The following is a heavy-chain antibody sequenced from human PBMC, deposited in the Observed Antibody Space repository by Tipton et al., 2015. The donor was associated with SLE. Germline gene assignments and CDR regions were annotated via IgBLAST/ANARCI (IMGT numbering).Heavy chain of an antibody. CDR2: IYYSGST. CDR3: ARATDWNLSPDV. V-gene: IGHV4-39*07. CDR1: GGSISSSSYY. J-gene: IGHJ6*04. Sequence: GLVKPSETLSLTCTVSGGSISSSSYYWGWIRQPPGKGLEWIGSIYYSGSTYYNPSLKSRVTISVDTSKNQFSLKLSSVTAADTAVYYCARATDWNLSPDVWGKGTTVTVSS. D-gene: IGHD1-7*01.